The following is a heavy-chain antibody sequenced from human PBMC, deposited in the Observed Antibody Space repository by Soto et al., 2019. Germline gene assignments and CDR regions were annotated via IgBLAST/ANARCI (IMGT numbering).Heavy chain of an antibody. D-gene: IGHD5-18*01. Sequence: QVQLVESGGGLVKPGGSLRLSCAASGFTFSDHYMSWIRQAPGKGLECVSYISSSTGYTHYADSVKGRFTISRDNAKNSLYLQMNSLRVEDTAVYYCARVRGYSYSQNWFDPWGQGALVTVSS. CDR3: ARVRGYSYSQNWFDP. V-gene: IGHV3-11*06. CDR2: ISSSTGYT. CDR1: GFTFSDHY. J-gene: IGHJ5*02.